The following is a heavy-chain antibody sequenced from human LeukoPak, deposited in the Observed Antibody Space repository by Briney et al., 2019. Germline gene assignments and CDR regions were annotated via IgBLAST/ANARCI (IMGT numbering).Heavy chain of an antibody. CDR2: IYYSGTT. J-gene: IGHJ4*02. Sequence: SETLSLTCAVYGGSFSGYYWSWIRQPPGKGLEWIGYIYYSGTTNYNPSLKSRVTISVDTSKTQFSLKLNSVTAADTAVYYCARRSGYYYDSSGFLDYWGQGTLVTVSS. CDR1: GGSFSGYY. V-gene: IGHV4-59*08. D-gene: IGHD3-22*01. CDR3: ARRSGYYYDSSGFLDY.